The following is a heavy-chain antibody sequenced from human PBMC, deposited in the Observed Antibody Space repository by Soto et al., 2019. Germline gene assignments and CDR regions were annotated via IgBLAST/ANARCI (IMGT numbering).Heavy chain of an antibody. Sequence: EVQLVESGGGLVQPGGSLRLSCAASGFTFSRYWMHWVRQAPGKGLVWVSRISSDGSNIIYADSVKGRFTISRDDAKHTRYLQMNNLRDEDTAVYYCGRDQTMAGPTTLDYWGQGALVSVSS. CDR2: ISSDGSNI. D-gene: IGHD6-19*01. CDR3: GRDQTMAGPTTLDY. CDR1: GFTFSRYW. J-gene: IGHJ4*02. V-gene: IGHV3-74*01.